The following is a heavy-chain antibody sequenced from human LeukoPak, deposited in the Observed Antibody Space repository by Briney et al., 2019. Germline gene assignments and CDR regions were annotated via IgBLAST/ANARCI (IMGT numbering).Heavy chain of an antibody. CDR2: ISDSGSFT. V-gene: IGHV3-23*01. Sequence: GGSPRLSCAASGFSFKSYAISWVRQAPGKGLEWVSVISDSGSFTFYADSVRGRFTISRDNSKSTVFLHMNNLRAEDTAVYYCAKDRLTFFYYDTSGYQGDFDNWGQGTLVTVSS. J-gene: IGHJ4*02. D-gene: IGHD3-22*01. CDR3: AKDRLTFFYYDTSGYQGDFDN. CDR1: GFSFKSYA.